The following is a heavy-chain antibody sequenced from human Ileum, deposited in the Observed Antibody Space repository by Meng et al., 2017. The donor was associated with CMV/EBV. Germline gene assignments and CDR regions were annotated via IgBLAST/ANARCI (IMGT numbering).Heavy chain of an antibody. CDR3: ARHSSGWSILDY. J-gene: IGHJ4*02. D-gene: IGHD6-19*01. Sequence: CKTSGYSFVNSNMSWVRQATGQGLEWMGRVNPKSGDTEYAQKFQGRITVTKDTATNTVYMELNSLTTDDTAVYYCARHSSGWSILDYWGQGALVTVSS. CDR1: GYSFVNSN. CDR2: VNPKSGDT. V-gene: IGHV1-8*03.